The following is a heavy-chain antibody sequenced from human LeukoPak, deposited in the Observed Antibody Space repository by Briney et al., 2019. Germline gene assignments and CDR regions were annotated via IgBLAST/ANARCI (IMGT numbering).Heavy chain of an antibody. J-gene: IGHJ4*02. V-gene: IGHV4/OR15-8*02. D-gene: IGHD2-21*01. CDR1: GFTFSRYW. CDR2: IYHDGNT. Sequence: GSLRLSCVGTGFTFSRYWLNWVRQAPGKGLEWVGEIYHDGNTNYNPSLKSRLSVSLDKSRNQFSLKLSFVTAADTAVYYCVRTPRDWGQGILVTVSS. CDR3: VRTPRD.